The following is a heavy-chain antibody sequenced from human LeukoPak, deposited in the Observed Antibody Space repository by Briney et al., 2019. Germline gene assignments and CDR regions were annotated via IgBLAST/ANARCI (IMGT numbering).Heavy chain of an antibody. J-gene: IGHJ4*02. CDR2: IYNGRNT. CDR1: GASTSDKY. D-gene: IGHD6-19*01. V-gene: IGHV4-59*08. Sequence: SETLSLTCSASGASTSDKYWSWIRQSPGRTLEWIGHIYNGRNTKYNPSLTSRVTISVDTSKNQFSLSLTSVTAADTATYYCAQTTGWPGFDFWGPGALVTVSS. CDR3: AQTTGWPGFDF.